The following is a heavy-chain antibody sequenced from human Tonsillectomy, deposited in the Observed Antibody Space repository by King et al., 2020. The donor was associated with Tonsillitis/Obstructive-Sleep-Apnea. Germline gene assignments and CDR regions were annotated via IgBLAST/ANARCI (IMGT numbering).Heavy chain of an antibody. J-gene: IGHJ5*02. CDR1: GFTFDDYA. CDR2: ISWNSGSI. Sequence: VQLVESGGGLVQPGRSLRLSCAASGFTFDDYAMHWVRQAPGKGLEWVSGISWNSGSIGYADSVKGRFTISRDNAKNSLYLQMNSLRAEDTALYYCAKAPHGNHYVSWFDPWGQGTLVTVSS. V-gene: IGHV3-9*01. CDR3: AKAPHGNHYVSWFDP. D-gene: IGHD1-14*01.